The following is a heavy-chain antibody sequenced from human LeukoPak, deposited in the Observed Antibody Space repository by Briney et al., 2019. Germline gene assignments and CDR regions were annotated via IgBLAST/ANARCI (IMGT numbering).Heavy chain of an antibody. CDR1: GFTFSSYS. D-gene: IGHD3-3*01. J-gene: IGHJ4*02. CDR2: ISSGSSYI. Sequence: KPGGSLRLSCAASGFTFSSYSMNWVRQAPGKGLEWVSSISSGSSYIYYADSVKGRFTISRDNAKNTLYLQMNSLRAEDTAVYYCARARGAGITIFGVVIGYFDYWGQGTLVTVSS. V-gene: IGHV3-21*01. CDR3: ARARGAGITIFGVVIGYFDY.